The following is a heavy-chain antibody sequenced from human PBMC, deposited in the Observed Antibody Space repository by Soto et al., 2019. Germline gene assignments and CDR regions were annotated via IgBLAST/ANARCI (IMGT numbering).Heavy chain of an antibody. CDR3: ASPIWFGELFPIYDAFDI. J-gene: IGHJ3*02. Sequence: PGESLKISCKGSGYSFTSYWIGWVRQMPGKGLEWMGIIYPGDSDTRYSPSFQGQVTISADKSISTAYLQWSSLKASDTAMYYCASPIWFGELFPIYDAFDIWGQGTMVTVSS. CDR2: IYPGDSDT. CDR1: GYSFTSYW. D-gene: IGHD3-10*01. V-gene: IGHV5-51*01.